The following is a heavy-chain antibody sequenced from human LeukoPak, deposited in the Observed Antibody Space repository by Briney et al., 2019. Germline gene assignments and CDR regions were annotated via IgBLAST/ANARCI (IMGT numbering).Heavy chain of an antibody. D-gene: IGHD5-12*01. Sequence: ASVTVSCKASGYTFTSYDVNWVRQATGQGLEWMGWMNPSSGNTGFGQKFQGRVSLTRDTSTSTAYVELSSLRSDDTAVYYCTRGPSGYGLGWFDPWAREPWSPSPQ. CDR3: TRGPSGYGLGWFDP. CDR1: GYTFTSYD. CDR2: MNPSSGNT. J-gene: IGHJ5*02. V-gene: IGHV1-8*01.